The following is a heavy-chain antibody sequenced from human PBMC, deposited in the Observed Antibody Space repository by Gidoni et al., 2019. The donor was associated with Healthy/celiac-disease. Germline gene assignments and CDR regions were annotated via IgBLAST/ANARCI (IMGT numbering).Heavy chain of an antibody. CDR1: GGSISSYY. J-gene: IGHJ4*02. Sequence: QVQLQDSGPGLVKPSDTLSLTCTVSGGSISSYYWSWIRQPPGKGLEWIGYIYYSGSTNYNPPHKRRVTISVDTSKNQFSLKLSSVTAADTAVYYCARNTWGSDYWGQGTLVTVSS. CDR2: IYYSGST. V-gene: IGHV4-59*01. D-gene: IGHD3-16*01. CDR3: ARNTWGSDY.